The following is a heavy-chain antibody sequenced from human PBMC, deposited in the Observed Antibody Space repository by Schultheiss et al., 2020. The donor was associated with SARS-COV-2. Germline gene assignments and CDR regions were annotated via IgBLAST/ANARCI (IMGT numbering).Heavy chain of an antibody. Sequence: SQTLSLTCTVSGGSISSYYWSWIRQPPGKGLEWIGEINHSGSTNYNPSLKSRVTISVDTSKNQFSLKLSSVTAADTAVYYCARVSGYDAFDYWGQGTLVTVSS. J-gene: IGHJ4*02. V-gene: IGHV4-34*01. D-gene: IGHD5-12*01. CDR1: GGSISSYY. CDR3: ARVSGYDAFDY. CDR2: INHSGST.